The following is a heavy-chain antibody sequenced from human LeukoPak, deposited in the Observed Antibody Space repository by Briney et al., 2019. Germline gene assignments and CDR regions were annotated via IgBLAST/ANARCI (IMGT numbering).Heavy chain of an antibody. D-gene: IGHD6-13*01. CDR3: AKGDSSSWYSIGY. CDR1: GFTFSSYG. CDR2: ISYDGSNK. J-gene: IGHJ4*02. Sequence: QAGGSLRLSCAASGFTFSSYGMHWVRQAPGKGLEWVAVISYDGSNKYYADSVKGRFTISRDNSKNTLYLQMNSLRAEDTAVYYCAKGDSSSWYSIGYWGQGTLVTVSS. V-gene: IGHV3-30*18.